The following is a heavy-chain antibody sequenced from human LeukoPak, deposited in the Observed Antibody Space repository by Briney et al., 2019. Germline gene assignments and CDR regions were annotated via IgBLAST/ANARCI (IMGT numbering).Heavy chain of an antibody. CDR2: ISYDGSNK. CDR1: GFTFSSYA. Sequence: GGSLRLSCAASGFTFSSYAMHWVRQAPGKGLEWVAVISYDGSNKYYADSVKGRFTISRDNSKNTLYLQMNGLRAEDTAVYYCARDGGYSSSWYYFDYWGQGTLVTVSS. D-gene: IGHD6-13*01. V-gene: IGHV3-30-3*01. CDR3: ARDGGYSSSWYYFDY. J-gene: IGHJ4*02.